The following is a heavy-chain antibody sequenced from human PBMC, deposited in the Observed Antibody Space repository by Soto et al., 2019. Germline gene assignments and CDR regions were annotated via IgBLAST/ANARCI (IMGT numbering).Heavy chain of an antibody. CDR3: ARPRYSGDDPDALEI. CDR2: IWYDGSHK. V-gene: IGHV3-33*01. D-gene: IGHD5-12*01. Sequence: QVQLVESGGAVVQPGTSLRLSCTASGFTFSSYRMHWVRLAPGKGLEWVAIIWYDGSHKFYVDSVKGRFAVSRDNSKNTVYLQMNSLTGEDTAVYYCARPRYSGDDPDALEIWGRGTLVTISS. CDR1: GFTFSSYR. J-gene: IGHJ3*02.